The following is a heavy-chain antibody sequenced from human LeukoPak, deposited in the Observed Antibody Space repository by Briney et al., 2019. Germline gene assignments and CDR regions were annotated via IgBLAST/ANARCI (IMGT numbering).Heavy chain of an antibody. CDR2: ISGSGGST. V-gene: IGHV3-23*01. Sequence: PGASLRLSCAASGFTFSSYAMSWVRQAPGKGLEWVSGISGSGGSTYYADSVKGRFTISRDSSKNTLYLQMNSLRAEDTAVYYCAKTRAYYYDSSGYPDYWGQGTLVTVSS. CDR3: AKTRAYYYDSSGYPDY. D-gene: IGHD3-22*01. J-gene: IGHJ4*02. CDR1: GFTFSSYA.